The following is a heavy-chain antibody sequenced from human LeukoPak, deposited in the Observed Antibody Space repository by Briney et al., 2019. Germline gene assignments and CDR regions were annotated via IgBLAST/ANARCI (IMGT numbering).Heavy chain of an antibody. J-gene: IGHJ5*02. CDR3: ARDRSTMVRGVIIHTNWFDP. D-gene: IGHD3-10*01. V-gene: IGHV4-31*03. Sequence: SQTLSLTCTVSGGSISSGGYYWSWIRQRPGKGLEWIGYIYYSGSTYYNPSLKSRVTISVDTSKNQFSLKLSSVTAADTAVYYCARDRSTMVRGVIIHTNWFDPWGQGTLVTVSS. CDR2: IYYSGST. CDR1: GGSISSGGYY.